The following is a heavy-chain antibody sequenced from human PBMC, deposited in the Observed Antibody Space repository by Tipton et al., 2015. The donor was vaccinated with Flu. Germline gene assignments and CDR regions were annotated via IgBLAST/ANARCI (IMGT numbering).Heavy chain of an antibody. CDR3: ARVTELLWFGEARGWFDP. V-gene: IGHV4-4*07. J-gene: IGHJ5*02. D-gene: IGHD3-10*01. Sequence: TLSLTCNVSGGSLSGYYWSWIRQPAGKGLEWIGRIYTSGNTNYSPSLKSRVTMSVDTSKNQFSLKLSSVTAAGTAVYYCARVTELLWFGEARGWFDPWGQGTLVTVSS. CDR1: GGSLSGYY. CDR2: IYTSGNT.